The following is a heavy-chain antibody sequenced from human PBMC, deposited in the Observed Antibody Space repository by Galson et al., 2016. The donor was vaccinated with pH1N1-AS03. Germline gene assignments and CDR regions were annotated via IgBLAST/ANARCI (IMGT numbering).Heavy chain of an antibody. CDR2: IISILGTT. CDR3: ARAQHPDIVGVTGGWFDP. V-gene: IGHV1-69*13. CDR1: GGTFNTYA. D-gene: IGHD1-26*01. J-gene: IGHJ5*02. Sequence: SVKVSCKASGGTFNTYAISWVRQAPGQGLEWMGGIISILGTTNHAQKFQGRVTITADESTSSVYMELSSLRSEDTAVYHCARAQHPDIVGVTGGWFDPWGQGTLVTVSS.